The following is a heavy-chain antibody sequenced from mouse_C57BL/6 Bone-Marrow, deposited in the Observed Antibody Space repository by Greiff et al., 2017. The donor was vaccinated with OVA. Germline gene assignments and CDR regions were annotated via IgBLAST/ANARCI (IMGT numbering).Heavy chain of an antibody. J-gene: IGHJ1*03. Sequence: QVQLKESGAELARPGASVKLSCKASGYTFTSYGISWVKQRTGQGLEWIGEIYPRSGNTYYNEKFKGKATLTADKSSSKAYMELRSLTSEDSAVYFCAGLPWYFDVWGTGTTVTVSS. D-gene: IGHD2-4*01. V-gene: IGHV1-81*01. CDR1: GYTFTSYG. CDR3: AGLPWYFDV. CDR2: IYPRSGNT.